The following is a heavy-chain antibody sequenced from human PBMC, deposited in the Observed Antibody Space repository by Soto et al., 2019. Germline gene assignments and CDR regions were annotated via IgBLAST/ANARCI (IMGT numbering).Heavy chain of an antibody. V-gene: IGHV3-33*01. Sequence: QVQLVESGGGVVQPGRSLSLSCAASGFTFRGYGMHWVRQAPGKRLEWVAVIRYDGSNTYYADSVKGRFTISRDNPKNTLYVPMNSLRAKDTAVYYCARDGVGATTYFGYFDYWGQGTLVTVSA. CDR2: IRYDGSNT. CDR3: ARDGVGATTYFGYFDY. D-gene: IGHD1-26*01. CDR1: GFTFRGYG. J-gene: IGHJ4*02.